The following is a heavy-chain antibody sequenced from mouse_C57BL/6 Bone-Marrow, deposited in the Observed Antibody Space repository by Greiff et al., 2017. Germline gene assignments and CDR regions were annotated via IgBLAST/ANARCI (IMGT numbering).Heavy chain of an antibody. J-gene: IGHJ1*03. CDR3: ARCGYWYFDV. V-gene: IGHV1-80*01. D-gene: IGHD1-1*02. CDR1: GYAFSSYW. Sequence: LQQSGASVKISCKASGYAFSSYWMNWVKQRPGKGLEWIGQIYPGDGDTNYNGKFKGKATLTADKSSSTAYMQLSSLTSEDSAVYFCARCGYWYFDVWGTGTTVTVSS. CDR2: IYPGDGDT.